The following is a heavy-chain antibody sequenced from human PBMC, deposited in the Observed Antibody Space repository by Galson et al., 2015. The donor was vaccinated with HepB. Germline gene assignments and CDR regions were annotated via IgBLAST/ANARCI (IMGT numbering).Heavy chain of an antibody. CDR2: INPRGGST. D-gene: IGHD2-15*01. CDR3: ARGIVAADGGWFDP. V-gene: IGHV1-46*03. CDR1: GYTFTNYD. J-gene: IGHJ5*02. Sequence: SVRVSCTASGYTFTNYDMHWVRQAPGQGLEWMGIINPRGGSTSYAQKFQGRVTMTRDTSTSTVYMQLSSLRSEDTAVYYCARGIVAADGGWFDPWGQGTLVTVSS.